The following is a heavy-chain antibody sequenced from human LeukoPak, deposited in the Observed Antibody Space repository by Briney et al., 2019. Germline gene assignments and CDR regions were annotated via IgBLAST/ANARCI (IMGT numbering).Heavy chain of an antibody. CDR3: ARHARGLGLRLLEGSWFDP. CDR1: GYSISSGYY. CDR2: IYHSGST. D-gene: IGHD3-3*01. Sequence: SQTLSLTCAVSGYSISSGYYWGWIRQPPGKGLEWIGSIYHSGSTYYNPSLKSRVTISVDTSKTQFSLKLSSVTAADTAVYYCARHARGLGLRLLEGSWFDPWGQGTLVTVSS. V-gene: IGHV4-38-2*01. J-gene: IGHJ5*02.